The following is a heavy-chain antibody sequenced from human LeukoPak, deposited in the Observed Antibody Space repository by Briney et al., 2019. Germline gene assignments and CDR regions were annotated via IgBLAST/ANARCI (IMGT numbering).Heavy chain of an antibody. V-gene: IGHV1-69*13. CDR2: IIPIFGTA. CDR3: ATRTNSSGWTYYYYGMDV. CDR1: GGTFSSYA. D-gene: IGHD6-19*01. Sequence: SVKVSCKASGGTFSSYAISWVRQAPGQGLEWMGGIIPIFGTANYAQKFQGRVTITPDESTSTAYMELSSLRSEDTAVYYCATRTNSSGWTYYYYGMDVWGKGTTVTVSS. J-gene: IGHJ6*04.